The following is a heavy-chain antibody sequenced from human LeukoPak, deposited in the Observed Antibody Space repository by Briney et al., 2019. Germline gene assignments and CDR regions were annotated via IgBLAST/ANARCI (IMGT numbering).Heavy chain of an antibody. D-gene: IGHD3-16*01. J-gene: IGHJ3*02. Sequence: SETLPLTCTVSGGSISSYYWSWIRQPPGKGLEWIGYIYYSGSTNYNPSLKSRVTISVDTSKNQFSLKLSSVTAADTAVYYCARHPGGYDAFDIWGQGTMVTVSS. V-gene: IGHV4-59*08. CDR1: GGSISSYY. CDR2: IYYSGST. CDR3: ARHPGGYDAFDI.